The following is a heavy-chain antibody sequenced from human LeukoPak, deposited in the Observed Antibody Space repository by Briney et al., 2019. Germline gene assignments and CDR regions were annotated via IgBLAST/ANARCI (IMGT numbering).Heavy chain of an antibody. CDR2: ISAYNGNT. J-gene: IGHJ4*02. CDR1: GYTFISYG. CDR3: ARVDLDINGPLDH. D-gene: IGHD5-12*01. Sequence: ASVKVSCKASGYTFISYGISWVRQAPGRGLEWMGWISAYNGNTKYAQKLQGRVILTTETSTSTAYMELRSLRSDDTAVYYCARVDLDINGPLDHWGQGNLVTVSS. V-gene: IGHV1-18*01.